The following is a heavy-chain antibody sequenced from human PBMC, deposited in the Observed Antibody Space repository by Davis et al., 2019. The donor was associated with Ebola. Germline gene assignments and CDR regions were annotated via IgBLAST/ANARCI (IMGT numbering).Heavy chain of an antibody. Sequence: SETLSLTCAVYGGSFSGYYWRWIRQPPGKGLEWIGEINHSGSTNYNPSLKSRVTISVDTSKNQFSLKLSSVTAADTAVYYCARGRSYYYGSGTYWGYWGQGTLVTVSS. D-gene: IGHD3-10*01. J-gene: IGHJ4*02. CDR3: ARGRSYYYGSGTYWGY. V-gene: IGHV4-34*01. CDR1: GGSFSGYY. CDR2: INHSGST.